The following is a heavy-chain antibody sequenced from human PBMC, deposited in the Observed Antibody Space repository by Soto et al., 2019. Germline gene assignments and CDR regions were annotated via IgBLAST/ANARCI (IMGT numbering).Heavy chain of an antibody. CDR2: ISYDGSNE. Sequence: GGSLRLSCAASGFTFISYGMHWGRQAPGKGLEWVAAISYDGSNEYYADSVKGRFTISRDNSKNTLYLQMNSLRAEDTAVYYWVEDYVATDTFDIWGQGTMVTVSS. V-gene: IGHV3-30*18. CDR1: GFTFISYG. J-gene: IGHJ3*02. D-gene: IGHD3-10*02. CDR3: VEDYVATDTFDI.